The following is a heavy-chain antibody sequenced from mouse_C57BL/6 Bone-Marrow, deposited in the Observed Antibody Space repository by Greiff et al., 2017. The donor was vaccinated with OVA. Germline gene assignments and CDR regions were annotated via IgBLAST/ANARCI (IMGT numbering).Heavy chain of an antibody. CDR2: ISSGGDYI. CDR1: GFTFSSYA. V-gene: IGHV5-9-1*02. Sequence: EVKLVESGEGLVKPGGSLKLSCAASGFTFSSYAMSWVRQTPEKRLEWVAYISSGGDYIYYADTVKGRFTISRDNARNTLYLQMSSLKSEDTAMYYCTREGGVTTVGRCYFDYWGQGTTLTVSS. CDR3: TREGGVTTVGRCYFDY. D-gene: IGHD1-1*01. J-gene: IGHJ2*01.